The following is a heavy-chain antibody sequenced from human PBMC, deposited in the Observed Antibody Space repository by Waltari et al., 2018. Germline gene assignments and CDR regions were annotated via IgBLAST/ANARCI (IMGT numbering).Heavy chain of an antibody. CDR2: INPHSGGT. CDR3: ARGMEAVAGGADY. D-gene: IGHD6-19*01. J-gene: IGHJ4*02. V-gene: IGHV1-2*06. CDR1: GYTFTGYY. Sequence: QVQLVQSGAEVKKPGASVKVSCKASGYTFTGYYMHWVRQAPGQGLEWMGRINPHSGGTNYAQKFQGRVTMTRDTSISTAYMELSRLRSDDTAVYYCARGMEAVAGGADYWGQGTLVTVSS.